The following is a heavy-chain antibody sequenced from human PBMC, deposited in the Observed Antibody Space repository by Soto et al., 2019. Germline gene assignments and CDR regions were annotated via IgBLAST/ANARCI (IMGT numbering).Heavy chain of an antibody. J-gene: IGHJ5*02. CDR2: IYHSGST. Sequence: PSETLSLTCTVSGGSVSSGNDYWSWIRQPPGKGLEWIGYIYHSGSTNYNPSLKSRLTISGDTSKNQVSLKLSSVTAADTAVYYCARDQVAVAGGGWFDPWGQGTLVTVS. CDR3: ARDQVAVAGGGWFDP. D-gene: IGHD6-19*01. CDR1: GGSVSSGNDY. V-gene: IGHV4-61*01.